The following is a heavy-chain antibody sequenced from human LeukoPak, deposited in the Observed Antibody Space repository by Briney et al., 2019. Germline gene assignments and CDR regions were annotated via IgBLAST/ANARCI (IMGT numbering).Heavy chain of an antibody. Sequence: GGSLRLSCAGSGFSFSSYGTHWVRQAPGKGLEWMAFIRSDGSNKYYADSVKGRFIISRDNSKNTLSLQMNSLTADDTAVYYCVRGPRYYDDSGFHYGVFDIWGQGTVVTVSS. CDR3: VRGPRYYDDSGFHYGVFDI. V-gene: IGHV3-30*02. CDR1: GFSFSSYG. CDR2: IRSDGSNK. J-gene: IGHJ3*02. D-gene: IGHD3-22*01.